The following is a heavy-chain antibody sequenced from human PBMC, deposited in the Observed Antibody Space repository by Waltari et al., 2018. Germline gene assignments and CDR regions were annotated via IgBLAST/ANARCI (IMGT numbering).Heavy chain of an antibody. Sequence: QVQLQQWGAGLLKPSETLSPTCAVYGGSFSGYSWSWIRQPPGKGLEWIGEINHSGSTNYNPSLKSRVTISVDTSKNQFSLKLSSVTAADTAVYYCARGGYVWGSYRYTRYYFDYWGQGTLVTVSS. CDR3: ARGGYVWGSYRYTRYYFDY. CDR1: GGSFSGYS. CDR2: INHSGST. D-gene: IGHD3-16*02. V-gene: IGHV4-34*01. J-gene: IGHJ4*02.